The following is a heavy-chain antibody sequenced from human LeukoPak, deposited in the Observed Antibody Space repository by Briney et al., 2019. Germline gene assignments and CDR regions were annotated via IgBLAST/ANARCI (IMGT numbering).Heavy chain of an antibody. CDR1: GYTFIGYY. D-gene: IGHD3-3*01. V-gene: IGHV1-2*02. J-gene: IGHJ4*02. Sequence: ASVKVSCKASGYTFIGYYIHWVRQAPGQGLEWMGWINPNSGGTNYAQKFQGRVTMTRHTSVSTAYMELSRLRSDDTALYYCAREGYIDFWSGYHGGFDYWGQGTLVTVSS. CDR3: AREGYIDFWSGYHGGFDY. CDR2: INPNSGGT.